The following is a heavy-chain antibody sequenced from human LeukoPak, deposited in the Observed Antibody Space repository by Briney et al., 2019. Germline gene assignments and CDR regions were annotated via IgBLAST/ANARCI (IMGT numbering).Heavy chain of an antibody. Sequence: GRSLRLSCAASGFTFSSYAMHWVRQAPGKGLEWVAFIRYDGSNKYYADSVKGRFTISRDNSKNTLYLQMNSLRAEDTAVYYCAKDRDQDDAFDIWGQGTMVTVSS. D-gene: IGHD2-2*01. J-gene: IGHJ3*02. V-gene: IGHV3-30*02. CDR3: AKDRDQDDAFDI. CDR2: IRYDGSNK. CDR1: GFTFSSYA.